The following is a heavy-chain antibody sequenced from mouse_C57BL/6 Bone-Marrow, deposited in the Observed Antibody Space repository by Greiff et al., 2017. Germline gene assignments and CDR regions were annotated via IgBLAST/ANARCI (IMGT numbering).Heavy chain of an antibody. D-gene: IGHD2-1*01. CDR2: IWRGGST. Sequence: VKLMESGPGLVQPSQSLSITCTVSGFSLTSYGVHWVRQSPGKGLEWLGVIWRGGSTDYNAAFMSRLSITKDNSKSQVFFKMNSLQADDTAIYYCAKKTRNYPYYAMDYWGQGTSVTVSS. CDR1: GFSLTSYG. V-gene: IGHV2-5*01. J-gene: IGHJ4*01. CDR3: AKKTRNYPYYAMDY.